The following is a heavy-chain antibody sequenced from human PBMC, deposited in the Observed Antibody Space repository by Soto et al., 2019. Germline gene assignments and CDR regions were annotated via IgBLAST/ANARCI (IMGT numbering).Heavy chain of an antibody. CDR3: ARADYYDSSGYYRAPPPNYYYGMDV. Sequence: PSETLSLTCTVSGGSISSGGYYWSWIRQHPGKGLEWIGYIYCSGSTYYNPSLKSRVTISVDTSKNQFSLKLSSVTAADTAVYYCARADYYDSSGYYRAPPPNYYYGMDVWGQGTTVTVSS. J-gene: IGHJ6*02. CDR2: IYCSGST. V-gene: IGHV4-31*03. CDR1: GGSISSGGYY. D-gene: IGHD3-22*01.